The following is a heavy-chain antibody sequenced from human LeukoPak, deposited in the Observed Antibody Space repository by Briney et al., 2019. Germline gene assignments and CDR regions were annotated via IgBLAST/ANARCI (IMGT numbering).Heavy chain of an antibody. J-gene: IGHJ4*02. CDR2: MNPNSGNT. D-gene: IGHD4-17*01. Sequence: ASVKVSCKASGYTFTSYDINWVRQATGQGLEWTGWMNPNSGNTGYAQKFQGRVTMTRNTSISTAYMELSSLRSEDTAVYYCAKASTTVTTFTDFDYWGQGTLVTVSS. V-gene: IGHV1-8*01. CDR1: GYTFTSYD. CDR3: AKASTTVTTFTDFDY.